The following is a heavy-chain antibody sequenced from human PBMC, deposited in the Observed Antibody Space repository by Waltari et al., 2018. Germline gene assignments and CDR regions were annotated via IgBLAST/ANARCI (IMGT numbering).Heavy chain of an antibody. Sequence: EVQLLESGGGLVQPGGSLRLSCAASGFTFSGYTMTWVRQAPGKGLEWVSTSRGSGGDTYYADSVKGRFTISRDNSRNTLYLQMNTLRAGDTAVYYCAKSLGDTYGRYPMDYWGQGTLVTVSS. CDR3: AKSLGDTYGRYPMDY. CDR1: GFTFSGYT. J-gene: IGHJ4*02. CDR2: SRGSGGDT. D-gene: IGHD3-10*01. V-gene: IGHV3-23*01.